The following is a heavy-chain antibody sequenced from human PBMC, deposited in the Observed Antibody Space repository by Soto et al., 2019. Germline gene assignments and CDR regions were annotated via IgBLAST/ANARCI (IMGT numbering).Heavy chain of an antibody. D-gene: IGHD3-16*01. CDR1: GFTFRSYV. V-gene: IGHV3-33*05. CDR2: TSYDGSNN. CDR3: ARWGTTGGLDV. Sequence: QVQLVESGGGVVQPGTSLRLSCVGSGFTFRSYVIHWVRQAPGKGLEWVALTSYDGSNNFYGDSVKGRFTISRHNSRNTVELQMDRLTFEDTALYSCARWGTTGGLDVWGQGTLVSVSS. J-gene: IGHJ4*02.